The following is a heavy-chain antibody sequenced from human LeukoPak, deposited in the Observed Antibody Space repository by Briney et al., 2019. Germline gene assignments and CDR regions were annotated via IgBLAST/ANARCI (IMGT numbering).Heavy chain of an antibody. CDR2: TGSGGLTT. CDR3: AKSGATIWTFNY. CDR1: GFTFSTYA. Sequence: GSLRLSCAASGFTFSTYAMSWVRQAPGKGLEWVSGTGSGGLTTYYTDSVKGRFTISRDNSKNTLYLQVNSLRADDTAIYYCAKSGATIWTFNYWGQGALVAVSS. D-gene: IGHD5-12*01. V-gene: IGHV3-23*01. J-gene: IGHJ4*02.